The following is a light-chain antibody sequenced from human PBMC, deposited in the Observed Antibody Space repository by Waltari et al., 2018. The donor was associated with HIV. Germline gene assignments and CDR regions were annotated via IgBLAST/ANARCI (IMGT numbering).Light chain of an antibody. J-gene: IGLJ3*02. CDR1: NIGTKG. CDR2: YDS. Sequence: SYVLTQPPSVSVAPGKTARITCVGNNIGTKGVYWYQQKPGQAPVLVINYDSDRPSGIPERFSGSNAGNTATLTISRVEAGDEADYYCQVWDTTSEHRVFGGQTKLTVL. V-gene: IGLV3-21*04. CDR3: QVWDTTSEHRV.